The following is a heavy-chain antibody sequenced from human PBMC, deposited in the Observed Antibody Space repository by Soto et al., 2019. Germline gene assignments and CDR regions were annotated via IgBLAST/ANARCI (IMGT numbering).Heavy chain of an antibody. Sequence: GGSLRLSCAASGFTFSSYGMHWVRQAPGKGLEWVAVISYDGSNKYYADSVKGRFTISRDNSKNTLYLQMNSLRAEDTAVYYCAKDHIVVVPPAPPNFGYYGMDVWGQGTTVTVSS. CDR3: AKDHIVVVPPAPPNFGYYGMDV. J-gene: IGHJ6*02. D-gene: IGHD2-2*01. CDR1: GFTFSSYG. CDR2: ISYDGSNK. V-gene: IGHV3-30*18.